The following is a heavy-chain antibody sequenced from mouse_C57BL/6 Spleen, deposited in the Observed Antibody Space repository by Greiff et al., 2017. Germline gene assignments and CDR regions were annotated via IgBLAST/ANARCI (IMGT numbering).Heavy chain of an antibody. CDR1: GYTFTSYW. J-gene: IGHJ4*01. D-gene: IGHD1-1*01. Sequence: QVQLQQPGAELVMPGASVKLSCKASGYTFTSYWMHWVKQRPGQGLEWIGEIDPSDSYTNYNQKLKGKSTLTVDKSSSTAYMQLSSLTSEDSAVYYCARSHYYGSSYHYAMDYWGQGTSVTVSS. V-gene: IGHV1-69*01. CDR2: IDPSDSYT. CDR3: ARSHYYGSSYHYAMDY.